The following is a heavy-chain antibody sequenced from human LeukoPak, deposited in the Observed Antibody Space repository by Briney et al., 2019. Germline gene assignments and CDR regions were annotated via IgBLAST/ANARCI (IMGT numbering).Heavy chain of an antibody. CDR1: GFTFTTYD. D-gene: IGHD3-22*01. CDR2: IIGSGGSA. V-gene: IGHV3-23*01. J-gene: IGHJ4*02. Sequence: GGSLRLSCAASGFTFTTYDMSWVRQAPGKGLEWVSAIIGSGGSAYYADSVKGRFTISRDNSKNTLYLQMNSLRAEDTAVYYCAKGTYYYDSSGYYGGYYFDYWGQGTLVTVSS. CDR3: AKGTYYYDSSGYYGGYYFDY.